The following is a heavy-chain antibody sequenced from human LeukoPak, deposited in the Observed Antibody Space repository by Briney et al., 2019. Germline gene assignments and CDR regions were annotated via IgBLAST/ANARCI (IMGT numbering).Heavy chain of an antibody. CDR3: ARALSSGHDY. V-gene: IGHV3-30*04. D-gene: IGHD6-19*01. Sequence: GGSLRLSCAASGFTFSSYAMHWVRQAPGKGLEWVAVISYDGSNKYYADSVKGRFTISRDNSKNTLYLQMNSLRAEDTDVYYCARALSSGHDYWGQGTLVTVSS. CDR1: GFTFSSYA. CDR2: ISYDGSNK. J-gene: IGHJ4*02.